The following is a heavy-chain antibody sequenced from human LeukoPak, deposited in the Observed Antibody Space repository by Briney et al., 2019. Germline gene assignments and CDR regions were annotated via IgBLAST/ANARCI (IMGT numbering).Heavy chain of an antibody. V-gene: IGHV1-69*13. CDR2: IIPIFGTA. Sequence: SVKVSCKASGGTFSSYAISWVRQAPGQGLEWMGGIIPIFGTANYAQKFQGRVTITADESTSTAYMELSSLRSEDTAVYYCATGTYYDFWSGKDPKPYYYGMDVWGQGTTVTVSS. CDR1: GGTFSSYA. D-gene: IGHD3-3*01. J-gene: IGHJ6*02. CDR3: ATGTYYDFWSGKDPKPYYYGMDV.